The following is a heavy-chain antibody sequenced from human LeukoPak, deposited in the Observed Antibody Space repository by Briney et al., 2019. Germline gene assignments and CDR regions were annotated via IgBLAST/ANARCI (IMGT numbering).Heavy chain of an antibody. Sequence: PSETLSLTCAVYGGSFSGYYWSWIRQPPGKGLEWIGEINHSGSTNYNPSLKSRVTISVDTSKNQFSLKLSSVTAADTAVYYCARTGTTPLRTYYFDYWGQGTLVTVSS. J-gene: IGHJ4*02. CDR3: ARTGTTPLRTYYFDY. CDR1: GGSFSGYY. D-gene: IGHD1-1*01. CDR2: INHSGST. V-gene: IGHV4-34*01.